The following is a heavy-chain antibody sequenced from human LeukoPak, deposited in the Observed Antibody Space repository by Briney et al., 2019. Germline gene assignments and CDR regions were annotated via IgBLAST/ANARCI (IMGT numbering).Heavy chain of an antibody. CDR1: GFTFSSYS. Sequence: GGSLRLSCAASGFTFSSYSINWVRQAPGKGLEWVSSISSSSSYIYYADSVKGRFTISRDNAKNSLYLQMNSLRVEDTAVYYCARDPYCSGTSCHTPLWGQGTLVTVSS. D-gene: IGHD2-2*02. CDR3: ARDPYCSGTSCHTPL. J-gene: IGHJ4*02. CDR2: ISSSSSYI. V-gene: IGHV3-21*06.